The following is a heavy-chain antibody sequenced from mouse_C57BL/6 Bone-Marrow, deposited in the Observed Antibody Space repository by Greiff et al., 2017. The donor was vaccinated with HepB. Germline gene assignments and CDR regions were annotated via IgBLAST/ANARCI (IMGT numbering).Heavy chain of an antibody. J-gene: IGHJ4*01. CDR2: IDPSDSYT. V-gene: IGHV1-69*01. D-gene: IGHD1-1*01. CDR1: GYTFTSYW. CDR3: ARTTTVVHYYAMDY. Sequence: QVQLQQPGAELVMPGASVKLSCKASGYTFTSYWMHWVKQRPGQGLEWIGEIDPSDSYTNYNQKFKGKATLTADKSSSTAYMQLSSLTSEDSAVYFCARTTTVVHYYAMDYWGQGTSVTVSS.